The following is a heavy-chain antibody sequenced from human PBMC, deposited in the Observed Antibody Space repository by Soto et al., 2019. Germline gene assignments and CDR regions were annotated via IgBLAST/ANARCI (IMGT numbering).Heavy chain of an antibody. CDR2: IIPIFGTA. Sequence: QVQLVQSGAEVKKPGSSVKVSCKASGGTFSSYAISWVRQAPGQGLEWMGGIIPIFGTANYAQKFQGRVTITADKSTSTAYMELSSLRSEDTAVYCCARVPGIAAAGPNWFDPWGQGTLVTVSS. V-gene: IGHV1-69*06. J-gene: IGHJ5*02. CDR3: ARVPGIAAAGPNWFDP. D-gene: IGHD6-13*01. CDR1: GGTFSSYA.